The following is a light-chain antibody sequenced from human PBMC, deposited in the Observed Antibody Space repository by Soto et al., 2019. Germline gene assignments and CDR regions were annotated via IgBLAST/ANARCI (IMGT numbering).Light chain of an antibody. J-gene: IGLJ2*01. V-gene: IGLV3-21*04. CDR3: QVWDSSSAHVV. CDR2: SDP. Sequence: SYELTQPPSVSVAPGKTARISCGGNNIGSKSVHWYQRKPGQAPVLVIYSDPDLPSVITERFSGSNSGNTATLTSSRVEAGDDADYYCQVWDSSSAHVVFGGGTKVTVI. CDR1: NIGSKS.